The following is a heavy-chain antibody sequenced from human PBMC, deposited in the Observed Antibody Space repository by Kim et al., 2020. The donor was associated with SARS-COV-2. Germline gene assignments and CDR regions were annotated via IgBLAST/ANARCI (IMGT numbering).Heavy chain of an antibody. D-gene: IGHD3-10*01. CDR3: VTVQLWFGEAR. J-gene: IGHJ4*02. CDR1: GGSFSGYY. V-gene: IGHV4-34*01. CDR2: INHSGST. Sequence: SETLSLTCAVYGGSFSGYYWSWIRQPPGKGLEWIGEINHSGSTNYNPSLKSRVTISVDTSKNQFSLKLSSVTAADTAVYYCVTVQLWFGEARWGQGTLVTVSS.